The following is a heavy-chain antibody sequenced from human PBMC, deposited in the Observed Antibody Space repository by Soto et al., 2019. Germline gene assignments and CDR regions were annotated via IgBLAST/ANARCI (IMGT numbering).Heavy chain of an antibody. J-gene: IGHJ4*02. V-gene: IGHV3-30*18. D-gene: IGHD7-27*01. CDR1: GFTFSSYG. Sequence: QVQLVESGGGVVQPGRSLRLSCAASGFTFSSYGMHWVRQAPGKGLEWVAVISYDGSNKYYADSVKGRFTISRDNSKNTLYLQMNSLRAEDTAVYYCAKWGRQNYWGQGTLVTVSS. CDR2: ISYDGSNK. CDR3: AKWGRQNY.